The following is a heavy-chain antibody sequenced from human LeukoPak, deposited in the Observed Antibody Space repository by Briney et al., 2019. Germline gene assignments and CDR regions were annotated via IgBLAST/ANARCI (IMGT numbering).Heavy chain of an antibody. J-gene: IGHJ4*02. CDR2: IRSKAYGGTT. V-gene: IGHV3-49*04. D-gene: IGHD2-15*01. Sequence: GGSLRLSCTASGFTFGDYAMTWVRQAPGKGLEWVGFIRSKAYGGTTEYAASVKGRFTISRDDSKSIAYLQMNSLETEDTAVYFCSRMIYCSGGSCSSDYGGQGTLVTVSS. CDR3: SRMIYCSGGSCSSDY. CDR1: GFTFGDYA.